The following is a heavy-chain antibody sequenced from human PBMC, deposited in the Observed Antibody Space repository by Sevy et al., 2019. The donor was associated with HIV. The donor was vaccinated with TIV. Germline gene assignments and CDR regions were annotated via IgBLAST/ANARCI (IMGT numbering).Heavy chain of an antibody. CDR2: ISSSSSYI. CDR3: ARDGIAGGWGDY. V-gene: IGHV3-21*01. CDR1: GFTFSSYS. Sequence: GGSLRLSCAASGFTFSSYSMNWVRQAPGKGLEWVSSISSSSSYIYYADSVKGRFTISRDNAKNSRYLQMNSLGAEDTAVYYCARDGIAGGWGDYWGQGTLVTVSS. J-gene: IGHJ4*02. D-gene: IGHD6-19*01.